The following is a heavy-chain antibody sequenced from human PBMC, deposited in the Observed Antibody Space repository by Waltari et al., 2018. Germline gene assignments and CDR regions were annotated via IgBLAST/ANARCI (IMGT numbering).Heavy chain of an antibody. J-gene: IGHJ4*02. V-gene: IGHV1-2*02. Sequence: QVQLVQSGAEVKKPGASVGVSCKASGYTFINYFIPWLRQAPGQGLEWMGWINTNTGGTDYSQKFKGRVTMTRDKPISTAYMELTSLRSDDTAVYFCARSPDSEFDFWGQGTLVTVSS. CDR1: GYTFINYF. CDR2: INTNTGGT. D-gene: IGHD4-4*01. CDR3: ARSPDSEFDF.